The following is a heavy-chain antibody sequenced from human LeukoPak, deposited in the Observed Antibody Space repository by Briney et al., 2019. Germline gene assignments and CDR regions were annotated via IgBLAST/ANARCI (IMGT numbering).Heavy chain of an antibody. CDR2: IYYSGST. D-gene: IGHD3-22*01. CDR1: GGSISSYY. J-gene: IGHJ6*03. CDR3: ARAGGFDSSGYYYDVDYYYMDV. Sequence: PSETLSLTCTVSGGSISSYYRSWIRQPPGKGLEWIGYIYYSGSTNYNPFLKSRVTISVDTSKNQFSLKLSSVTAADTAVYYCARAGGFDSSGYYYDVDYYYMDVWGKGTTVTVSS. V-gene: IGHV4-59*01.